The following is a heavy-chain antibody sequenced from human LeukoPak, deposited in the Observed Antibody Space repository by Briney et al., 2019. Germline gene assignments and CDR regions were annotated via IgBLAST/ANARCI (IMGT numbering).Heavy chain of an antibody. CDR2: ISSSGSTI. Sequence: GGSLRLSCAASGFTFSDYYMSWIRQAPGKGLEWVSYISSSGSTIYYADSVKGRFTISRDNAKNSLYLQMNSLRAEDTAVYYCASRTGVVPAANAFDIWGQGTMVTVSS. CDR1: GFTFSDYY. D-gene: IGHD2-2*01. CDR3: ASRTGVVPAANAFDI. J-gene: IGHJ3*02. V-gene: IGHV3-11*01.